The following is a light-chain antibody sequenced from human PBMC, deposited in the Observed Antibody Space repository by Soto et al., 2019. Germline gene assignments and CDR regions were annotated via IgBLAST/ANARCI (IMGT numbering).Light chain of an antibody. Sequence: EIVMTQSPVTLSVSPGERATLSCRASQSVRSNLAWYQQKPGQAPSLLIYGAFTRATGIPTRFSGGGSGTEFTLTINSLESADFAVYYCQQYNTWPPLTFGGGTKVEIK. V-gene: IGKV3-15*01. CDR1: QSVRSN. J-gene: IGKJ4*01. CDR2: GAF. CDR3: QQYNTWPPLT.